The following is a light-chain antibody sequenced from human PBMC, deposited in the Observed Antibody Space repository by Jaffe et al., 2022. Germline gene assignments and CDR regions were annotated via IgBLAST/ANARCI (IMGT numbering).Light chain of an antibody. CDR1: SNIGAGYD. J-gene: IGLJ3*02. V-gene: IGLV1-40*01. CDR3: QSYDSSLSGSRV. CDR2: GNS. Sequence: QSVLTQPPSVSGAPGQRVTISCSNIGAGYDVHWYQQLPGTAPKLLIYGNSNRPSGVPDRFSGSKSGTSASLAITGLQAEDEADYYCQSYDSSLSGSRVFGGGTKLTVL.